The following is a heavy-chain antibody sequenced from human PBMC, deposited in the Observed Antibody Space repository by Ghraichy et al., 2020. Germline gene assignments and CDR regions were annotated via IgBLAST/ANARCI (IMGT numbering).Heavy chain of an antibody. Sequence: SQTLSLTCTVSGGSISSSHYYYAWIRQPPGKGLEWIASMYSNGNTYYNPSLKSRVAISVATAKNQFSLTLSSMTAADTAVYYFARVMIYASGIDSWGQGTLVTVSS. J-gene: IGHJ4*02. V-gene: IGHV4-39*01. CDR3: ARVMIYASGIDS. CDR2: MYSNGNT. D-gene: IGHD3-10*01. CDR1: GGSISSSHYY.